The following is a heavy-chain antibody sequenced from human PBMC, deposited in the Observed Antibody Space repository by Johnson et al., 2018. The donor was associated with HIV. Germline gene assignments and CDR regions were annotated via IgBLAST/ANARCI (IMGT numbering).Heavy chain of an antibody. CDR3: ARDLYYPPSRKPVSSGGYNDAFDI. CDR1: GFTFSIYA. D-gene: IGHD6-19*01. J-gene: IGHJ3*02. CDR2: ISYDGSNK. Sequence: QEQLVESGGGLVQPGGSLRLSCAASGFTFSIYAIHWVRQAPGKGLEWVAVISYDGSNKYYADSVKGRFTISRDNAKNTLYVHMNSLRAEDTAVYYCARDLYYPPSRKPVSSGGYNDAFDIWGQGTMVTVAS. V-gene: IGHV3-30*04.